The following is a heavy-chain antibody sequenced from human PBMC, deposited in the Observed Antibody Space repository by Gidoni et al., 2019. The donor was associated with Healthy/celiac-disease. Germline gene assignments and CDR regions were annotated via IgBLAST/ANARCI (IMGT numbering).Heavy chain of an antibody. V-gene: IGHV3-48*01. J-gene: IGHJ6*03. D-gene: IGHD4-17*01. Sequence: GLEWVSYISSSSSTIYYADSVKGRFNISRDNAKNSLYLQMNSLRAEDTAVYYCARDGGDYAVFGYYYYMDVWGKGTTVTVSS. CDR3: ARDGGDYAVFGYYYYMDV. CDR2: ISSSSSTI.